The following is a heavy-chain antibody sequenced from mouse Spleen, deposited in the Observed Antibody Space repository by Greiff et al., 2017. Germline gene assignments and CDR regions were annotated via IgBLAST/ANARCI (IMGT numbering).Heavy chain of an antibody. V-gene: IGHV1-26*01. CDR3: AREIITTVDRYFDV. CDR1: GYTFTDYY. Sequence: EVQLQQSGPELVKPGASVKISCKASGYTFTDYYMNWVKQSHGKSLEWIGDINPNNGGTSYNQKFKGKATLTVDKSSSTAYMELRSLTSEDSAVYYCAREIITTVDRYFDVWGTGTTVTVSS. J-gene: IGHJ1*03. D-gene: IGHD1-1*01. CDR2: INPNNGGT.